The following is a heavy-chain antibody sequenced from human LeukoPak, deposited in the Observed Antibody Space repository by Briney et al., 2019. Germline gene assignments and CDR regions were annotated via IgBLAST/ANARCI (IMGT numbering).Heavy chain of an antibody. J-gene: IGHJ6*02. Sequence: SETLSLTCTVSGGSISSYYWSWIRQSPGKGLEWIGYIYYSGSTSYNPSLQSRVTISVDTSKNQFSLKLTSVTAADTAVYYCARSPPRHDFWSGYSMDVWGQGTTVTVSS. CDR2: IYYSGST. CDR3: ARSPPRHDFWSGYSMDV. CDR1: GGSISSYY. V-gene: IGHV4-59*08. D-gene: IGHD3-3*01.